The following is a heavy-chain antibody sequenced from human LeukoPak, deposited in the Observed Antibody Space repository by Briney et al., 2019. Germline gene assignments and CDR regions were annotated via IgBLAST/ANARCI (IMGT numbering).Heavy chain of an antibody. D-gene: IGHD4-17*01. V-gene: IGHV3-13*01. CDR1: GFTFSSYD. CDR3: ARALSPSQQYGDYYFDY. Sequence: AASGFTFSSYDMHWVRHATGKXLEXXXXXGTAGDTYYPGSVKGRFTISRENAKNSLYLQMNSLRAGDTAVYYCARALSPSQQYGDYYFDYWGQGTLVTVSS. CDR2: XGTAGDT. J-gene: IGHJ4*02.